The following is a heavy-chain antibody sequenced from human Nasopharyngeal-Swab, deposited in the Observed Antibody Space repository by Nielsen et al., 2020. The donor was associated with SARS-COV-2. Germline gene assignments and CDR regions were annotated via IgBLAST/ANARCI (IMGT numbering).Heavy chain of an antibody. CDR1: GFPFSHYA. Sequence: GESLKISCAASGFPFSHYAMHWVRQIPGKGLEWVAVISHDGTNDKYADSVKGRFSISKDNSKNTLHLQMKSLRPEDTAVYYCAKLPPLSGTYPGYWGQGTLVVVSS. J-gene: IGHJ4*02. V-gene: IGHV3-30*18. CDR3: AKLPPLSGTYPGY. D-gene: IGHD1-26*01. CDR2: ISHDGTND.